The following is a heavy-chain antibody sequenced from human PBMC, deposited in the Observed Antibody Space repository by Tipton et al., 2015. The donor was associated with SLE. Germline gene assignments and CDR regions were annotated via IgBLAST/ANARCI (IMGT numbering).Heavy chain of an antibody. V-gene: IGHV4-59*12. J-gene: IGHJ4*02. CDR3: ARGGEQWLFDY. CDR1: GGSFSGYY. Sequence: TLSLTCAVYGGSFSGYYWSWIRQPPGKGLEWIGYIYYSGSTYYNPSLKSRVTISVDTSKNQFSLKLSSVTAADTAVYYCARGGEQWLFDYWGQGTLVTVSS. D-gene: IGHD6-19*01. CDR2: IYYSGST.